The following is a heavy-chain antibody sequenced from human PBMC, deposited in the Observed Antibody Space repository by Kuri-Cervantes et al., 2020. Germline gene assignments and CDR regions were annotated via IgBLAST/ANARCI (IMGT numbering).Heavy chain of an antibody. CDR1: GYTFTGYY. CDR2: INPNSDGT. D-gene: IGHD3-16*01. J-gene: IGHJ3*02. V-gene: IGHV1-2*02. CDR3: AKVGGSHDAFDI. Sequence: ASVKVSCKASGYTFTGYYMHWLRQVPGQGPEWMGWINPNSDGTNYAQNFQGRVTMTRDTSINTAYMGLSRLRSDDTAVYYCAKVGGSHDAFDIWGQGTRVTVSS.